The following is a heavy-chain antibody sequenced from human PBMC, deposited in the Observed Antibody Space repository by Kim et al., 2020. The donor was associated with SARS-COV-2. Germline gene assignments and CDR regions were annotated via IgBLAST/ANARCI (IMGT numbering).Heavy chain of an antibody. V-gene: IGHV3-23*01. D-gene: IGHD5-18*01. J-gene: IGHJ4*02. CDR3: ALESQYSQTDY. Sequence: GGSLRLSCAASGFTFSSYAMSWVRQAPGKGLEWVSAISGSGGSTYYVDSVTGRFTISRDNSKNTLYLQMNSLRAEDTAVYYCALESQYSQTDYWGQGTLVTVSS. CDR2: ISGSGGST. CDR1: GFTFSSYA.